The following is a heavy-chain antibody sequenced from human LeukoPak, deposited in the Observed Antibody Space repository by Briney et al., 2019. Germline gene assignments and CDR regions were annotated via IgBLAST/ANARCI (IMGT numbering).Heavy chain of an antibody. CDR2: IKQDGSEK. D-gene: IGHD3-10*01. Sequence: GGSLRLPCAASGFTFSSYWMSWVRQAPGKGLEWVANIKQDGSEKYYVDSVKGRFTISRDNAKNSLYLQMNSLRAEDTAVYYCARDFNYYGSGTTWDVWGKGTTVTVSS. J-gene: IGHJ6*04. V-gene: IGHV3-7*01. CDR3: ARDFNYYGSGTTWDV. CDR1: GFTFSSYW.